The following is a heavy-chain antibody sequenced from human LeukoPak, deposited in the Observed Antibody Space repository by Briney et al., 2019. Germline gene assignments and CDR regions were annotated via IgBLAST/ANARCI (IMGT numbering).Heavy chain of an antibody. D-gene: IGHD6-6*01. CDR2: IIPIFGTA. V-gene: IGHV1-69*13. CDR1: GGTFSSYA. Sequence: GASVKVSCKASGGTFSSYAISWVRQAPGQGLEWMGGIIPIFGTANYAQKFQGRVTITADESTSTAYMELSSLRSEDTAVYYCARVGAYSSSPHFDYWGQGTLVTVSS. CDR3: ARVGAYSSSPHFDY. J-gene: IGHJ4*02.